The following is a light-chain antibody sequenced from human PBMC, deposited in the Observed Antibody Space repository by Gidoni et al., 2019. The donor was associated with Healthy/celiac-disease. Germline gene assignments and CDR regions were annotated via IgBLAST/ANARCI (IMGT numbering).Light chain of an antibody. J-gene: IGKJ1*01. CDR1: QSISSY. CDR3: QQRYSSPPWT. CDR2: AAS. V-gene: IGKV1-39*01. Sequence: IQMTQSPSSLSASVGDRVTIPCRASQSISSYLNGYQQKPGKDPKLLIYAASSLQSAVPSRFSGSGSGKDFPLTISSRQPEDYAAYYCQQRYSSPPWTFGQXTKVEIK.